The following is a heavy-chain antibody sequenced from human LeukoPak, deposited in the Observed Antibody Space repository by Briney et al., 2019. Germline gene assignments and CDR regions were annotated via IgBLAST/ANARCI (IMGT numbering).Heavy chain of an antibody. CDR1: GYTFTGYY. CDR2: INPNSGGT. V-gene: IGHV1-2*02. D-gene: IGHD3-9*01. Sequence: VKLSCKASGYTFTGYYMHWVRQAPGQGLKWMGWINPNSGGTNYAQKFQGRVTMTRDTSISTAYMELSRLRSDDTAVYYCARGSFDWLQSDYWGQGTLVTVSS. J-gene: IGHJ4*02. CDR3: ARGSFDWLQSDY.